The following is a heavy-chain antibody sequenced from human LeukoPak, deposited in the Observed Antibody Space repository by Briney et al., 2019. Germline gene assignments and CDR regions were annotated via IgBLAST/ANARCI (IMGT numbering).Heavy chain of an antibody. CDR3: TTSEWELLGGWIAY. Sequence: PGGSLRLSCAASGFTFSNAGMSWVRQAPGKGLEWVGRIKSKTDGRTTDYDATVKGRFTNSRDDSKNTLYLQMNSLKTEDPAVYYCTTSEWELLGGWIAYWGQGTLVTVSS. J-gene: IGHJ4*02. D-gene: IGHD1-26*01. CDR1: GFTFSNAG. V-gene: IGHV3-15*01. CDR2: IKSKTDGRTT.